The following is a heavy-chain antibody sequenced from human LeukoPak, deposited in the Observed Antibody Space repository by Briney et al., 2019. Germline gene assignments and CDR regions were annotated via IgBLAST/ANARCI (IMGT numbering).Heavy chain of an antibody. CDR1: GGSNSSSSYY. CDR3: ARLSPMTPDY. V-gene: IGHV4-39*01. CDR2: IYYSGST. Sequence: SETLSLTCTVSGGSNSSSSYYGGWIRQPPGKGLEWIGSIYYSGSTYYNPSLKSRVTISVDTSKNQFSLKLSSVTAADTAVYYCARLSPMTPDYWGQGTLVTVSS. D-gene: IGHD3-22*01. J-gene: IGHJ4*02.